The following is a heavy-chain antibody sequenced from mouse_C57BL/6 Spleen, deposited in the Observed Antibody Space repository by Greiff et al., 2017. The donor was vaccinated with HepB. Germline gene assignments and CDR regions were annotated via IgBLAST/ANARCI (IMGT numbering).Heavy chain of an antibody. Sequence: QVQLQQPGAELVMPGASVKLSCKASGYTFTSYWMHWVKQRPGQGLEWIGEIDPSDSYTNYNQKFKGKSTLTVDKSSSTAYMQLSSLTSEDSAVYYCSRRIYYSNYVWYFDVWGTGTTVTVSS. CDR3: SRRIYYSNYVWYFDV. J-gene: IGHJ1*03. CDR1: GYTFTSYW. V-gene: IGHV1-69*01. D-gene: IGHD2-5*01. CDR2: IDPSDSYT.